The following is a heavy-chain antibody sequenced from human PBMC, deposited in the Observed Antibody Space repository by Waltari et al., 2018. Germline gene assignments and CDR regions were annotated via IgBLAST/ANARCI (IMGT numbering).Heavy chain of an antibody. D-gene: IGHD3-10*01. Sequence: QVQLVESGGGVVQPGRSLRLSCAASGFTFSSYAMHWVRQAPGKGLEWVAVISYDGSNKYYVDSGKGRFTISRDKSKNTLYLQMNSLRAEDTAVYYCARMDYYGSGSHPTDAFDIWGQGTMVTVSS. CDR1: GFTFSSYA. CDR3: ARMDYYGSGSHPTDAFDI. V-gene: IGHV3-30*01. CDR2: ISYDGSNK. J-gene: IGHJ3*02.